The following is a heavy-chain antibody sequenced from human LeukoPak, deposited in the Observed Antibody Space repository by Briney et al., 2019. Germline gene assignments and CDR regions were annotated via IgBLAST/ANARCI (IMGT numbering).Heavy chain of an antibody. V-gene: IGHV4-34*01. CDR1: GGSFSGYY. CDR3: ARTYGSGSQRGYLQH. Sequence: PSETLSLTCAVHGGSFSGYYWSWSRQPPGKGLEWIGEINHSGSTNYNPSLKSRVTISVDTSKNQFSLKLSSVTAADTAVYYCARTYGSGSQRGYLQHWGQGTLVTVSS. CDR2: INHSGST. D-gene: IGHD3-10*01. J-gene: IGHJ1*01.